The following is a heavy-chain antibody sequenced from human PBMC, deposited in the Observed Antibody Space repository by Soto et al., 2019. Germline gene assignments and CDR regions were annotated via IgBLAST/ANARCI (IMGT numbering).Heavy chain of an antibody. Sequence: PSLTCTVSGGSISSDGYYWSCIRQHPGKGLEWSGDIYYSGSTYYNPSLKSRVTISVDTSKNQFSLKLSSVTDADTAVYYCARVVDIVATIISGYGMDVWGQGTTVTVSS. CDR1: GGSISSDGYY. CDR2: IYYSGST. V-gene: IGHV4-31*03. J-gene: IGHJ6*02. D-gene: IGHD5-12*01. CDR3: ARVVDIVATIISGYGMDV.